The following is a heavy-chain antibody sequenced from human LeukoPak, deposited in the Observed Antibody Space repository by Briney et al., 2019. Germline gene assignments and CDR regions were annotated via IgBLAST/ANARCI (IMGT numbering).Heavy chain of an antibody. CDR1: GGALSSSSYY. D-gene: IGHD4-11*01. J-gene: IGHJ5*02. Sequence: SETLSLTCTVSGGALSSSSYYWGWFRQPPGTGLEWIGSIYYSGSTYYNPSLKSRVTISVDTSKNQFSLKLSSVTAADTAVYYCARLRLQSWFDPWGQGTLVTVSS. V-gene: IGHV4-39*01. CDR3: ARLRLQSWFDP. CDR2: IYYSGST.